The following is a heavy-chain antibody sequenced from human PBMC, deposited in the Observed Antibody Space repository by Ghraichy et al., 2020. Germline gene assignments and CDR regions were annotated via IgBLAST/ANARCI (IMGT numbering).Heavy chain of an antibody. CDR2: ADYSGRT. J-gene: IGHJ4*02. V-gene: IGHV4-59*01. D-gene: IGHD4-11*01. CDR1: GGSIDHYY. CDR3: ARDTGDFDY. Sequence: SETLSLTCSVSGGSIDHYYWSWVRQPPGKGLQWIGYADYSGRTNYNPSLKSRVTMSVDTSKNQFFLNLRSVTAADTAMYYCARDTGDFDYWGQGTLVTVSS.